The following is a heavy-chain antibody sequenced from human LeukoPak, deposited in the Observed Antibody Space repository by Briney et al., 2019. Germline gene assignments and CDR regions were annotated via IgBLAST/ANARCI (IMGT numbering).Heavy chain of an antibody. CDR3: ATPHGRYGDYNYYYGMDV. D-gene: IGHD4-17*01. J-gene: IGHJ6*02. CDR2: FDPEDGET. Sequence: ASVKVSCKVSGYTLTELSMHWVRQAPGKGLEWMGGFDPEDGETIYAQKFQGRVTMTEDTSTDTAYMELSSLRSEDTAVYYCATPHGRYGDYNYYYGMDVWGQGTTVTVSS. CDR1: GYTLTELS. V-gene: IGHV1-24*01.